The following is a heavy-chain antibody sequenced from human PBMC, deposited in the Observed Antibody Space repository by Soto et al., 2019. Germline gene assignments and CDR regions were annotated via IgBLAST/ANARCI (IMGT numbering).Heavy chain of an antibody. V-gene: IGHV1-3*05. Sequence: QVQLVQSGAEERKPGASVKVSCEASGYTLATYTTHWVRQAPGQRLEWMGWLNAANGITKYSQRFQGRVTISRDRSANIAYMELSSLRSEDTAVYYCARDRVSKAFDLWGQGTMVTVSS. J-gene: IGHJ3*01. CDR2: LNAANGIT. CDR1: GYTLATYT. CDR3: ARDRVSKAFDL. D-gene: IGHD3-3*01.